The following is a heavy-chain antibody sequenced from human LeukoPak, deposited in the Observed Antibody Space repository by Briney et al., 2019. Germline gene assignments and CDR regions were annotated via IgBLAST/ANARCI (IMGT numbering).Heavy chain of an antibody. CDR1: GGSISSYY. V-gene: IGHV4-59*10. Sequence: PSETLSLTCAVYGGSISSYYWTWIRQPAGKGLEWIGRISSTGSSNYNPTLKSRATMSVDTSKNQFSLKLSSVTAADTAVYYCARWYYHDSSGYSFEYWGQGTLVTVSS. CDR3: ARWYYHDSSGYSFEY. CDR2: ISSTGSS. J-gene: IGHJ4*02. D-gene: IGHD3-22*01.